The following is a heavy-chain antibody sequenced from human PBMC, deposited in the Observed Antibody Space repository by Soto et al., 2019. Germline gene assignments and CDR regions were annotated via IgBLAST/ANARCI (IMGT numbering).Heavy chain of an antibody. V-gene: IGHV1-46*01. Sequence: ASVKVSCKAPADTFTSYYIHWVRQAPGHGLEWMGIINPNGGSTRFAQTFQGRITMTTDTSTSTVYMELRSLRSEDTAVYYCATPTGEQWPYYFDSWGQGTLVTVSS. CDR2: INPNGGST. D-gene: IGHD6-19*01. CDR1: ADTFTSYY. J-gene: IGHJ4*02. CDR3: ATPTGEQWPYYFDS.